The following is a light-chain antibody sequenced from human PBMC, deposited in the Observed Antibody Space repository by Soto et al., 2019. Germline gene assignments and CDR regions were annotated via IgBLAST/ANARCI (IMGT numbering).Light chain of an antibody. J-gene: IGKJ2*01. CDR3: QQYHNWPPQYT. Sequence: EIVMTQSPATLSVSPGEGATLSCRASQSVSSNLAWYQHKPGQAPRLLIFGASTRATGIPARFSGSGSGAEFSLTISALQSEDFAIYYCQQYHNWPPQYTFGQGTKLQIK. V-gene: IGKV3-15*01. CDR2: GAS. CDR1: QSVSSN.